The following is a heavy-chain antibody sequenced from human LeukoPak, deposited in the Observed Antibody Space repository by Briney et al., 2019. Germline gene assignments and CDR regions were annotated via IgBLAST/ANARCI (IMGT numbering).Heavy chain of an antibody. CDR3: ARDYGEGGYYFDY. Sequence: PGGSLRLSCSASGFTFSRYAMHWVRQAPGKGLEYVSAISSNGGSTYYADSVKGRFTISRDNSKNTLYLQMSSLRTEDTAVYYCARDYGEGGYYFDYWGQGTLVTVSS. V-gene: IGHV3-64D*06. CDR1: GFTFSRYA. CDR2: ISSNGGST. J-gene: IGHJ4*02. D-gene: IGHD4-17*01.